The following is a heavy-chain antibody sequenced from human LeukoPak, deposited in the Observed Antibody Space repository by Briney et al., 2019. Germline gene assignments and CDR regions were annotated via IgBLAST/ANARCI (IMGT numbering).Heavy chain of an antibody. CDR1: GFTFSSYS. CDR2: ISSSSSTI. D-gene: IGHD3-16*02. J-gene: IGHJ4*02. Sequence: GGSLRLSCAASGFTFSSYSMNWVRQAPGKGLEWVSYISSSSSTIYYADSVKGRFTISRDNAKNSLYLQMNSLRAEDTAVYYCARLGYPFDYWGQGALVTVSS. V-gene: IGHV3-48*01. CDR3: ARLGYPFDY.